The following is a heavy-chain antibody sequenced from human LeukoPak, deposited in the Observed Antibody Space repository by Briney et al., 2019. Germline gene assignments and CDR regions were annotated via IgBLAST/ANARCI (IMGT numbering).Heavy chain of an antibody. V-gene: IGHV3-66*01. D-gene: IGHD6-13*01. CDR2: IYSGGST. CDR3: AGAIGIAAAGTFDY. J-gene: IGHJ4*02. Sequence: PGGSLRLSCAASGFTVSSNYMSWVRQAPGKGLEWVSVIYSGGSTYYADSVKGRFTISRDNSKNTLYLQMNSLRAEDTAVYYCAGAIGIAAAGTFDYWGQGTLVTVSS. CDR1: GFTVSSNY.